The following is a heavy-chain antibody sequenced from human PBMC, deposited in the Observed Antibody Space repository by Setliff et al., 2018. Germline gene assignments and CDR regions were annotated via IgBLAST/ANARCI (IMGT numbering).Heavy chain of an antibody. D-gene: IGHD5-18*01. CDR1: GGSISSGNYY. CDR3: ARDPWGDSYGCPFDR. V-gene: IGHV4-39*07. Sequence: PSETLSLTCRVSGGSISSGNYYWGLIRQPPGKGLEWVATIYYSGSTYSNPSLKSRLTISRDNAKNSVYLQLNSLRAEDTAIYFCARDPWGDSYGCPFDRWGQGTLVTVSS. CDR2: IYYSGST. J-gene: IGHJ4*02.